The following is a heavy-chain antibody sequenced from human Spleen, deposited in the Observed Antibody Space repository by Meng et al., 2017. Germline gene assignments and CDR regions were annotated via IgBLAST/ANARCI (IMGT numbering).Heavy chain of an antibody. J-gene: IGHJ4*02. CDR3: ARDEDISAAGKLFGDY. CDR2: INPKSGDT. Sequence: QGQPGQSGAEGKKPGASVKVSCKASGYTFPDYWLHWVRRAPGQGLEWMGRINPKSGDTHYAQRFQGRVTMTGDTSISTAYMELSGLRSDDTAMYYCARDEDISAAGKLFGDYWGQGTLVTVSS. D-gene: IGHD6-13*01. CDR1: GYTFPDYW. V-gene: IGHV1-2*06.